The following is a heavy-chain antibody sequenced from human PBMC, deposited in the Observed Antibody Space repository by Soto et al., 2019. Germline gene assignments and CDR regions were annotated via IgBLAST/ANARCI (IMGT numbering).Heavy chain of an antibody. CDR3: ARQGYSSSWFYFDY. CDR2: IYYSGST. CDR1: GGSISSSSYY. J-gene: IGHJ4*02. D-gene: IGHD6-13*01. V-gene: IGHV4-39*01. Sequence: QLQLQESGPGLVKPSETLSLTYTVSGGSISSSSYYWGWIRQPPGKGLEWIGSIYYSGSTYYNPSLKSRVTISVDTSKNQFSLKLSSVTAADTAVYYCARQGYSSSWFYFDYWGQGTLVTVSS.